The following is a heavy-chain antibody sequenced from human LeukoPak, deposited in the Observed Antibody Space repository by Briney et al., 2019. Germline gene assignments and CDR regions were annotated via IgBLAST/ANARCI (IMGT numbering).Heavy chain of an antibody. V-gene: IGHV4-59*01. CDR1: GVSISSYF. J-gene: IGHJ6*03. D-gene: IGHD6-6*01. Sequence: SETLSLTCTVSGVSISSYFWSWIRQPPGKGLEWIGYIYYSGITNYNPSLKSRVTISVDTSKNQFSLKLSSVTAADTAVYYCAREDSAAPSGYYMDVWGKGTTVTVSS. CDR2: IYYSGIT. CDR3: AREDSAAPSGYYMDV.